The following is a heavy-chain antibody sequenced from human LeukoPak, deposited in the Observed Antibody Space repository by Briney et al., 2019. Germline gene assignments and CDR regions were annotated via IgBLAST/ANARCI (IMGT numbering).Heavy chain of an antibody. CDR2: IYPGDSDT. J-gene: IGHJ3*02. D-gene: IGHD6-13*01. CDR3: ASHPWGIAAAGPDAFDI. V-gene: IGHV5-51*01. Sequence: KGGESLKISCKGSGYSFTSYWIGWVRQMPGKGLEWMGIIYPGDSDTRYSPSFQGQVTISADKSISTAYLQWSSLKTSDTAMYYCASHPWGIAAAGPDAFDIWGQGTMVTVSS. CDR1: GYSFTSYW.